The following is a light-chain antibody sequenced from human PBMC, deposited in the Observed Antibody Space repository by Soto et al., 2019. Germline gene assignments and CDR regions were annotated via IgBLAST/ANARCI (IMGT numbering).Light chain of an antibody. Sequence: DIVLTHSPYSLAVSLGERATMNCKCSRSVLYKSNNKNHLAWYQQKPGQPPQLIIYWASTRESGVPERFSGSGSGTDFTLTISSLEAEDVAFYWCQQYFDVPFTFGGGTKVDVK. CDR1: RSVLYKSNNKNH. CDR2: WAS. CDR3: QQYFDVPFT. J-gene: IGKJ4*01. V-gene: IGKV4-1*01.